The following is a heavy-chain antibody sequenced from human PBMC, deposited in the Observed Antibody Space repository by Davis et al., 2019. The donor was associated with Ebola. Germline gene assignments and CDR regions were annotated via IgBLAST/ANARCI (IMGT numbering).Heavy chain of an antibody. Sequence: ASVKVSCKVSGYTLTELSMHWVRQAPGKGLEWMGGFDPEDGETIYAQKFQGRVTMTEDTSTDTAYMELSSLRSEDTAVYYCATNLRAMVQGVTYYYYYGMDVWGQGTTVTVSS. CDR2: FDPEDGET. CDR1: GYTLTELS. V-gene: IGHV1-24*01. D-gene: IGHD3-10*01. J-gene: IGHJ6*02. CDR3: ATNLRAMVQGVTYYYYYGMDV.